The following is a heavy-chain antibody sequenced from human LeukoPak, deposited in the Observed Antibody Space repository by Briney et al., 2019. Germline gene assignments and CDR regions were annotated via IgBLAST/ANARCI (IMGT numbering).Heavy chain of an antibody. CDR1: GFTFSDYY. CDR3: ASSDSKERRGVDY. Sequence: GGSLRLSCAASGFTFSDYYMSWIRQAPGKGLEWVSYISSSGSTIYYADSVKGRFTISRDNAKNSLYLQMNSLRAEDTAVYYCASSDSKERRGVDYWGQGTLVTVSS. V-gene: IGHV3-11*01. D-gene: IGHD1-1*01. J-gene: IGHJ4*02. CDR2: ISSSGSTI.